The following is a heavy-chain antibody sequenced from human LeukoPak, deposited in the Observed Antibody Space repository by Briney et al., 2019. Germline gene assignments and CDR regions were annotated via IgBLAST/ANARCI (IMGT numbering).Heavy chain of an antibody. J-gene: IGHJ4*02. D-gene: IGHD3-22*01. CDR1: GFTVSSNY. CDR2: IYSGGST. Sequence: GGSLRLSCAASGFTVSSNYMSWVRQAPGKGLEWVSVIYSGGSTYYADSVKGRFTISRDNSKNTLYLQMNSLRAEDTAVYYCAKDLWVSSGYYFDYWGQGTLVTVSS. CDR3: AKDLWVSSGYYFDY. V-gene: IGHV3-66*02.